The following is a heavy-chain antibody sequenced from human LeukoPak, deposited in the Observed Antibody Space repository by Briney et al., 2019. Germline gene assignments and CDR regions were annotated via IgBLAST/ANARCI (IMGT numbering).Heavy chain of an antibody. V-gene: IGHV3-30*18. CDR2: ISNDGNNK. D-gene: IGHD3-10*02. Sequence: GGSLRLSCAASGFPFSSYGMHWGRQAPGKGLEWVAAISNDGNNKFYADAVKGRFTISRDNPKNTMNLHMNSLRAEDTAVYYCAELGITMIGGVWGKGTTVTISS. CDR1: GFPFSSYG. J-gene: IGHJ6*04. CDR3: AELGITMIGGV.